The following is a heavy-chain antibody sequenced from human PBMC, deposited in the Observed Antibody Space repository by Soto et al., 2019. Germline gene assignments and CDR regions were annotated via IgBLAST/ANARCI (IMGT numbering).Heavy chain of an antibody. D-gene: IGHD3-22*01. Sequence: GGSLRLSCAASGFIFNNYGMHWVRQAPGKGLEWVALIYYDATSKFYADSVKGRFTISRDNSRDTLYLQVTSLRAEDTAVYYCARGYSSGFSAFDYWGQGAPVTVSS. V-gene: IGHV3-33*01. CDR2: IYYDATSK. CDR1: GFIFNNYG. CDR3: ARGYSSGFSAFDY. J-gene: IGHJ4*02.